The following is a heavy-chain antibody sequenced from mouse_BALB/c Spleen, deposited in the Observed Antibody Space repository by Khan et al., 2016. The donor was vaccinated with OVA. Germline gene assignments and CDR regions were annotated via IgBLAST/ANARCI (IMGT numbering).Heavy chain of an antibody. CDR1: GYTFTNYW. Sequence: QVQLKQSGGEVVRPGTSVKIPCKASGYTFTNYWLGWVRQRPGHGLEWIGDIYPGGYFTNYNEKFKDKATLTVYTSSTTANMQLSSLTSEDSAVYFCARWATWYFDVWGAGTTVTVSS. D-gene: IGHD3-1*01. CDR3: ARWATWYFDV. CDR2: IYPGGYFT. J-gene: IGHJ1*01. V-gene: IGHV1-63*02.